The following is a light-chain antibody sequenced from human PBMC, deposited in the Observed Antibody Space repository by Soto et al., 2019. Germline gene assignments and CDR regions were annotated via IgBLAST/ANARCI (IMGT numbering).Light chain of an antibody. CDR3: CSYADSDTYV. V-gene: IGLV2-23*01. CDR2: EGS. J-gene: IGLJ1*01. Sequence: QSALTQPASVSGSPGQSITISCTGTSSDVGSHNLVSWYQHHPGKAPKLMIYEGSKRPSGVSDRFSGSKSGNTASLTISGLQAEDEADYYCCSYADSDTYVFGTGTKV. CDR1: SSDVGSHNL.